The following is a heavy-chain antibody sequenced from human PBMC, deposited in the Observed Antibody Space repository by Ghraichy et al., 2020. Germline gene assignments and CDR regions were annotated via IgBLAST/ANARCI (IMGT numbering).Heavy chain of an antibody. Sequence: SETLSLTCTVSGGSISSYYWSWIRQPPGKGLEWIGYIYYSGSTNYNPSLKSRVTISVDTSKNQFSLKLSSVTAADTAVYYCARLPYYYGSGSYYNEAAFDYWGQGTLVTVSS. CDR2: IYYSGST. CDR3: ARLPYYYGSGSYYNEAAFDY. V-gene: IGHV4-59*01. CDR1: GGSISSYY. D-gene: IGHD3-10*01. J-gene: IGHJ4*02.